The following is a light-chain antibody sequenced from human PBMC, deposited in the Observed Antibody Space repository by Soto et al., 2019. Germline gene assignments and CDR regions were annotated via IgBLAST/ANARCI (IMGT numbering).Light chain of an antibody. Sequence: QSVLTQPPSVSAAPGQKVTISCSGRSSNIGNNYVSWYQQFPGTAPKLLIYDNNKRPSGIPDRFSGSKSGTSATLGITGLQIGDEADYYCGTWDSSLSAYVFATGTKVTVL. CDR2: DNN. CDR1: SSNIGNNY. J-gene: IGLJ1*01. V-gene: IGLV1-51*01. CDR3: GTWDSSLSAYV.